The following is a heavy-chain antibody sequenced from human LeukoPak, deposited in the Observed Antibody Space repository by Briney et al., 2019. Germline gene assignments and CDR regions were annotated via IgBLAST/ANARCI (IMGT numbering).Heavy chain of an antibody. CDR1: GGSFSGYY. J-gene: IGHJ3*02. D-gene: IGHD3-3*01. CDR2: INHSGST. Sequence: SETLSLTCAVYGGSFSGYYWSWIRQPPGKGLEWIGEINHSGSTNYNPSLKSRVTIPVDTSKNQFSLKLSSVTAADTAVYYCARGPHYDFWRGAFDIWGQGTMVTVSS. V-gene: IGHV4-34*01. CDR3: ARGPHYDFWRGAFDI.